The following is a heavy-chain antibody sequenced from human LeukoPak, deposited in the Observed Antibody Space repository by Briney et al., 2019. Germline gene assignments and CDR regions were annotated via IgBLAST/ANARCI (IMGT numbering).Heavy chain of an antibody. D-gene: IGHD2-15*01. CDR2: IIPILGIA. CDR3: ARDLYRSGGSVDY. CDR1: GYTFTSYG. J-gene: IGHJ4*02. V-gene: IGHV1-69*04. Sequence: ASVKVSCKASGYTFTSYGISWVRQAPGQGLEWMGRIIPILGIANYAQKFQGRVTITADKSTSTAYMELSSLRSEDTAVYYCARDLYRSGGSVDYWGQGTLVTVSS.